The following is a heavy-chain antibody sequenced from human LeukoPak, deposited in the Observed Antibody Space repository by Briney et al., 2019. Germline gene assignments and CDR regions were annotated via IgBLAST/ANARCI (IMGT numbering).Heavy chain of an antibody. D-gene: IGHD3-22*01. Sequence: ASVKVSCKASGFTFTSYDINWVRQAPGQGLEWMGRIIPILGIANYAQKFQGRVTITADKSTSTAYMELSSLRSEDTAVYYCASGDSSGYQTWGQGTLVTVSS. J-gene: IGHJ5*02. CDR1: GFTFTSYD. CDR3: ASGDSSGYQT. V-gene: IGHV1-69*04. CDR2: IIPILGIA.